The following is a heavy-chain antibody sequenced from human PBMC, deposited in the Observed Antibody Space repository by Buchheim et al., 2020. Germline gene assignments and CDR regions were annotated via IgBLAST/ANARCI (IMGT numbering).Heavy chain of an antibody. V-gene: IGHV1-69*02. CDR1: GGTFSSYT. CDR2: IIPILGIA. Sequence: QVQLVQSGAEVKKPGSSVKVSCKASGGTFSSYTISWVRQAPGPGLEWMGRIIPILGIANYAQKFQGRVTITADKSTSTAYMELSSLRSEDTAVYYCASLTYDSSGYYLFDYWGQGTL. CDR3: ASLTYDSSGYYLFDY. D-gene: IGHD3-22*01. J-gene: IGHJ4*02.